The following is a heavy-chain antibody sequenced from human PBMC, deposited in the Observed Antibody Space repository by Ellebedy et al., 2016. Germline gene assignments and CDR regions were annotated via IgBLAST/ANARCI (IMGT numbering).Heavy chain of an antibody. CDR2: IYYSGST. CDR1: GGSISSSSYY. D-gene: IGHD4-17*01. Sequence: SETLSLTCTVSGGSISSSSYYWGWIRQPPGKGLEWIGSIYYSGSTYYNPSLKSRVTISVDTSKNQFSLKLSSVTAADTAVYYCARDSERTTVTTFPFDIWGQGTMVTVSS. V-gene: IGHV4-39*07. CDR3: ARDSERTTVTTFPFDI. J-gene: IGHJ3*02.